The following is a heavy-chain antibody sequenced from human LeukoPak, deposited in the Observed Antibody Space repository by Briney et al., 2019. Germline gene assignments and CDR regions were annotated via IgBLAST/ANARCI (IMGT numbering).Heavy chain of an antibody. CDR3: ARHSSSRVSWI. J-gene: IGHJ3*02. D-gene: IGHD6-13*01. Sequence: ASVRVSCKASGYTFTGYYIHWVRQAPGQGLEWMGWINPNSGGTKSAQRFQGRVTMSRDTSTSTAFMELSSPRSDDTAMYYCARHSSSRVSWIWGQGTMVTVSS. CDR2: INPNSGGT. CDR1: GYTFTGYY. V-gene: IGHV1-2*02.